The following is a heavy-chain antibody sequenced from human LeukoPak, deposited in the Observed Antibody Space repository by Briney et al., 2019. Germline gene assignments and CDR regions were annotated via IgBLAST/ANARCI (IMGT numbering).Heavy chain of an antibody. Sequence: GASVKVSCKASGYTFTNYGISWVRQTPGQGLEWMGWISGYSGNTNYAQKSQGRVTMTTGTSTNAAHMELRSLRSDDTAVYYCARDCGYQCLFDYWGQGTLVTVSS. V-gene: IGHV1-18*01. CDR2: ISGYSGNT. D-gene: IGHD5-12*01. CDR3: ARDCGYQCLFDY. J-gene: IGHJ4*02. CDR1: GYTFTNYG.